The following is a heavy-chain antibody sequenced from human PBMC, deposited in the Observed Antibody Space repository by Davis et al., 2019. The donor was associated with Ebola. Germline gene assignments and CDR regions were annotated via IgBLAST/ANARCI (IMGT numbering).Heavy chain of an antibody. J-gene: IGHJ4*02. CDR2: SSSSYI. CDR3: ARAPLGYYDFWSGYYKGGYFDY. D-gene: IGHD3-3*01. Sequence: SSSSYIYYADSVKGRFTISRDNAKNSLYLQMNSLRAEDTAVYYCARAPLGYYDFWSGYYKGGYFDYWGQGTLVTVSS. V-gene: IGHV3-21*01.